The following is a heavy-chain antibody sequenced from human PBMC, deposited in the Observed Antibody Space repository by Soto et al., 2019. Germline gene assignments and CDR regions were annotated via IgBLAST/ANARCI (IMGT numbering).Heavy chain of an antibody. CDR1: GYTFTSYA. CDR3: ARSPSNVLRFLEWLPKPPFDP. CDR2: INAGNGNT. D-gene: IGHD3-3*01. Sequence: ASVKVSCKASGYTFTSYAMHWVRQAPGQRXEWMGWINAGNGNTKYSQKFQGRVTITRDTSASTAYMELSSLRSEDTAVYYCARSPSNVLRFLEWLPKPPFDPWGQGTLVTVSS. J-gene: IGHJ5*02. V-gene: IGHV1-3*01.